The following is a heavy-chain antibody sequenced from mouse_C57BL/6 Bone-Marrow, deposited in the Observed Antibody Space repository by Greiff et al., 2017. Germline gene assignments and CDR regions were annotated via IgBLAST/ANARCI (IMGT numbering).Heavy chain of an antibody. Sequence: VKLMESGAELVKPGASVKISCEASGYAFSSYWMNWVKQRPGKGLEWIGQIYPGDGDTNYNGKFKGKATLTADKSSSTAYMQLSSLTSEDSAVCCCARRRDYAMDYWGQGTSVTVSS. J-gene: IGHJ4*01. CDR3: ARRRDYAMDY. CDR2: IYPGDGDT. CDR1: GYAFSSYW. V-gene: IGHV1-80*01.